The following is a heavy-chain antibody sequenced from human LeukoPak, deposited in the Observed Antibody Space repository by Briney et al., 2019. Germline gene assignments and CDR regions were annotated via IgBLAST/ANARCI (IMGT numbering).Heavy chain of an antibody. CDR3: ARGEYSSGWLPFDY. Sequence: PGGSLRLSCAASGFTFSTYVMSWVRQAPGKGLEWVSGISGSGGNTYYADSVKGRFTISRDNTKNKLYLQMNSLRAEDTAVYYCARGEYSSGWLPFDYWGQGTLVTVSS. J-gene: IGHJ4*02. CDR2: ISGSGGNT. CDR1: GFTFSTYV. V-gene: IGHV3-23*01. D-gene: IGHD6-19*01.